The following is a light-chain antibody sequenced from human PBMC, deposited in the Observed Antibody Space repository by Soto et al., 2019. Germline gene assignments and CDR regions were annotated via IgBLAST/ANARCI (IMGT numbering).Light chain of an antibody. Sequence: QSALTQPRSVSGSPGQSVTISCTGTSSDVGGYNYVSWYQQHPGKAPKLMICDVSKRPSGVPDRFSGSKSGNTASLTISGLQAEDEADYYCCSYAGSYTVLFGGGTNLTVL. CDR1: SSDVGGYNY. V-gene: IGLV2-11*01. J-gene: IGLJ2*01. CDR2: DVS. CDR3: CSYAGSYTVL.